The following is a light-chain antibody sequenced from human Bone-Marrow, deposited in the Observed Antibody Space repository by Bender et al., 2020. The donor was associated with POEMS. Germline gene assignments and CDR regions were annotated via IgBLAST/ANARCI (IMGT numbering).Light chain of an antibody. CDR3: GTWDSSLSGWV. V-gene: IGLV1-44*01. CDR2: SNY. J-gene: IGLJ3*02. Sequence: QSVLTQPPSASGTPGQSVIISCSGTDSNFGGNNVNWYQHLPGTAPRLVVYSNYQRPSGVPDRFSGSKSATSATLGITGLQTGDEADYFCGTWDSSLSGWVFGGGTKLTVL. CDR1: DSNFGGNN.